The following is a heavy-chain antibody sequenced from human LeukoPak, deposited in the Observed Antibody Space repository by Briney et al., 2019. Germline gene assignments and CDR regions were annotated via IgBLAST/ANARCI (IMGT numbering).Heavy chain of an antibody. V-gene: IGHV3-23*01. CDR3: AKDANWNHGGGYRDV. J-gene: IGHJ6*03. Sequence: AGGSLRLSCAASGFTFSSYAMSWVRQAPGKGLEWVSAISGSGGSTYYADSVKGRFTISRDNSKNTLYLQMNSLRAEDTAVYYCAKDANWNHGGGYRDVWGKGTTVTVSS. CDR2: ISGSGGST. CDR1: GFTFSSYA. D-gene: IGHD1-1*01.